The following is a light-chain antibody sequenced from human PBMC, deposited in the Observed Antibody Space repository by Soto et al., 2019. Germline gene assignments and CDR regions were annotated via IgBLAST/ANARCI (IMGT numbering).Light chain of an antibody. Sequence: DIQMTQSPSSLSASVGDRVTITCRASQSISSYLIWYQHKPGKAPKLLIYAASSLQSGVPSRFSGSGSGTDFTLTISSLQPEDCATYYCQQSYSTPITFGQGARLEIK. CDR1: QSISSY. CDR2: AAS. J-gene: IGKJ5*01. CDR3: QQSYSTPIT. V-gene: IGKV1-39*01.